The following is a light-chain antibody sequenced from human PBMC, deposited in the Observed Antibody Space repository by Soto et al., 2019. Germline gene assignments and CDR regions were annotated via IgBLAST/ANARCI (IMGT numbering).Light chain of an antibody. CDR2: KAS. J-gene: IGKJ1*01. V-gene: IGKV1-5*03. Sequence: DIQMTQSPSTLSASVGDRVTITCRASQSISSWLAWYQQKPGQAPKLLIYKASTLQSGVPSRFSGSGSATESTLAISSLQPDDSATYSCQQYNENWTSGKGTQVEIK. CDR3: QQYNENWT. CDR1: QSISSW.